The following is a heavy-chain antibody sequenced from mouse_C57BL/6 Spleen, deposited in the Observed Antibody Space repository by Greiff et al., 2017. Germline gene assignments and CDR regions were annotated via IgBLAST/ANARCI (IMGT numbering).Heavy chain of an antibody. CDR2: IYIGNGYT. CDR1: GYTFTSYG. V-gene: IGHV1-58*01. Sequence: VQLKESGAELVRPGSSVKMSCKTSGYTFTSYGINWVKQRPGQGLEWIGYIYIGNGYTEYNEKFKGKATLTSDTSSSTAYMQLSSLTSEDSAIYFCARSPNYYGSSYWYFDYWGQGTTLTVSS. CDR3: ARSPNYYGSSYWYFDY. J-gene: IGHJ2*01. D-gene: IGHD1-1*01.